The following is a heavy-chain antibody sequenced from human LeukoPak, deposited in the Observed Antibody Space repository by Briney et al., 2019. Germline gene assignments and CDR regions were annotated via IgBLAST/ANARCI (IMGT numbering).Heavy chain of an antibody. CDR2: INSDGNST. V-gene: IGHV3-74*01. J-gene: IGHJ4*02. CDR1: GFTFNSYW. D-gene: IGHD2-15*01. Sequence: GGSLRLSCAASGFTFNSYWMHWVRQAPGKGLAWVSRINSDGNSTSYADSVKGRFTISRDNAKNTLYLQMNSLRAEDTAVFYCATDMVVVVVATRDTAMVLDDYWGQGTLVTVSS. CDR3: ATDMVVVVVATRDTAMVLDDY.